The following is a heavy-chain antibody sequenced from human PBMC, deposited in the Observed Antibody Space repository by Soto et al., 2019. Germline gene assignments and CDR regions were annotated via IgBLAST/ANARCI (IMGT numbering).Heavy chain of an antibody. CDR3: ARDRRRVRYYYDSSGSRGYGMDV. Sequence: GGSLRLSCAASGFTFSSYSMNWVRQAPGKGLEWVSSISSSSSYIYYADSVKGRFTISRDNAKNSLYLQMNSLRAEDTAVYYCARDRRRVRYYYDSSGSRGYGMDVWGQGTTVTVSS. CDR1: GFTFSSYS. CDR2: ISSSSSYI. V-gene: IGHV3-21*01. J-gene: IGHJ6*02. D-gene: IGHD3-22*01.